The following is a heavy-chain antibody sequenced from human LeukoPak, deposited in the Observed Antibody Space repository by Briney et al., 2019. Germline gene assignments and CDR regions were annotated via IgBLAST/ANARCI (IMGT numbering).Heavy chain of an antibody. CDR2: IKQDGSEK. Sequence: GESLRLSCAASGFTFGSYWMSWVRQAPGKGLEWVANIKQDGSEKYYVDSVKGRFTISRDNAENSLSLQMNSLRAEDTAVYYCASAGGDSRSPLPFYYWGQGTLVTVSS. J-gene: IGHJ4*02. D-gene: IGHD6-6*01. CDR3: ASAGGDSRSPLPFYY. CDR1: GFTFGSYW. V-gene: IGHV3-7*03.